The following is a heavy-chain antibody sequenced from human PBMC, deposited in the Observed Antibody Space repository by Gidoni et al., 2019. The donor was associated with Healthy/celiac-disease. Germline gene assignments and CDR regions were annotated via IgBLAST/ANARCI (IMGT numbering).Heavy chain of an antibody. CDR1: GDRAASTSAA. CDR2: TYYWSKWYN. CDR3: ARSWGSLGDFDY. J-gene: IGHJ4*02. D-gene: IGHD7-27*01. Sequence: QVQLQQSGPGLVKPSQTHSLTCAISGDRAASTSAAWYWLRQSPSRGLEWLGRTYYWSKWYNDYAVSVKSRITINPDTSKNQFSLQLNSVTPEDTAVYYCARSWGSLGDFDYWGQGTLVTVSS. V-gene: IGHV6-1*01.